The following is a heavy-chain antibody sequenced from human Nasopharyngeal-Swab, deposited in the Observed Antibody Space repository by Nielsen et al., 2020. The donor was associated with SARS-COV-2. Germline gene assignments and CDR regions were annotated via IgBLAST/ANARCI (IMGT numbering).Heavy chain of an antibody. J-gene: IGHJ4*02. D-gene: IGHD6-19*01. CDR2: IHDSGST. V-gene: IGHV4-59*13. Sequence: PGKGLEWIGYIHDSGSTNYNPSLKSRVTISVDTSKNQFSLKLSSVTAADTAVYYCARDQRGSGWYSWSQGLDYWGQGTLVTVSS. CDR3: ARDQRGSGWYSWSQGLDY.